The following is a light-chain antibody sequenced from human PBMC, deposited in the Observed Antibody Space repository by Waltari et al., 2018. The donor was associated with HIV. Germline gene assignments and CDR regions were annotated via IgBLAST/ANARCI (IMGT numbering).Light chain of an antibody. J-gene: IGLJ1*01. CDR1: SSNIATTY. CDR2: DNH. V-gene: IGLV1-51*01. CDR3: GTWDTSLSAWI. Sequence: QSVLTQPPSVSATPGQKVTISFSGSSSNIATTYVSWYQHFPGTVPKVLIYDNHKRSSGIPDRFSGSKSGTSATLDISGLQTGDEAHYYCGTWDTSLSAWIFGTGTKVTVL.